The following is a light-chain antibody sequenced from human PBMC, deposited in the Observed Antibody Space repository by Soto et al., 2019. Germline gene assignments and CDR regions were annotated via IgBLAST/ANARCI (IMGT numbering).Light chain of an antibody. CDR3: SSFAGSNEVV. CDR2: EVT. CDR1: SSDVGGYNY. Sequence: QSVLTQPPSASGSPGQSVTISCNGTSSDVGGYNYVSWYQQHPGKAPKVMIYEVTKRPSGVPDRFSASKSGNTASLTVSGLQAEDEADYYCSSFAGSNEVVFGGGTKLTVL. J-gene: IGLJ2*01. V-gene: IGLV2-8*01.